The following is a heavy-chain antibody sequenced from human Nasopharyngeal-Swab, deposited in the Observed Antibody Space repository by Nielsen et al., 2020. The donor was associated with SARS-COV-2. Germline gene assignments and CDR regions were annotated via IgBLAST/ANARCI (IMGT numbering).Heavy chain of an antibody. D-gene: IGHD6-13*01. CDR2: ISAYNGNT. CDR1: GYTFTSYG. CDR3: ARTGLIAAAGFYWFDP. Sequence: ASVKVSCKASGYTFTSYGISWVRQAPGQGLEWMGWISAYNGNTNYAQKLQGRVTMTTDTSTSTAYMELRSLRSDDTAVYYCARTGLIAAAGFYWFDPWGQGTLVTVSS. V-gene: IGHV1-18*01. J-gene: IGHJ5*02.